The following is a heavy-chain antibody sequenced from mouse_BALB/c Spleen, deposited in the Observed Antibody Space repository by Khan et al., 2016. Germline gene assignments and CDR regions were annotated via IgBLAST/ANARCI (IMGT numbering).Heavy chain of an antibody. Sequence: EVELVESGGGLVQPGGSLRLSCATSGFTFTDYYMSWVRQPPGKALEWLGFIRNKANGYTKEYSASVKGRFTITRDNSQSILYLQMNTLGAEDSATYYCARGNNYFDYWGQGTTLTVSS. CDR2: IRNKANGYTK. V-gene: IGHV7-3*02. CDR1: GFTFTDYY. J-gene: IGHJ2*01. CDR3: ARGNNYFDY.